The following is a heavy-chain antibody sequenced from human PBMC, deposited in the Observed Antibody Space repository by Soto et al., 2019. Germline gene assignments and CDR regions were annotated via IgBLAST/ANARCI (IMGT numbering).Heavy chain of an antibody. Sequence: QVQLVQSGAEVKKPGASVKVSCKASGYTFTSYYMHWVRQAPVQGLEWMGIINPSGGSTSYAQKFQGRVTMTRDTSTSTVYMELSSLRCEHTAVYYCTNEGVPRCCFAYWGQGTLVTVS. CDR3: TNEGVPRCCFAY. CDR2: INPSGGST. CDR1: GYTFTSYY. D-gene: IGHD3-16*01. V-gene: IGHV1-46*03. J-gene: IGHJ4*02.